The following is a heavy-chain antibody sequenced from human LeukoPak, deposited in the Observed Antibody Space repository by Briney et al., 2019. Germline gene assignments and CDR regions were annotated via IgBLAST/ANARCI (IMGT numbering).Heavy chain of an antibody. CDR1: GGTFSSYA. CDR3: ARYRPGATGSNAFDI. J-gene: IGHJ3*02. Sequence: EASVKVSCKASGGTFSSYAISWVRQAPGQGLEWMGRIIPIFGTANYAQKFQGGVTITTDESTSTAYMELSSLRSEDTAVYYCARYRPGATGSNAFDIWGQGTMVTVSS. V-gene: IGHV1-69*05. CDR2: IIPIFGTA. D-gene: IGHD1-26*01.